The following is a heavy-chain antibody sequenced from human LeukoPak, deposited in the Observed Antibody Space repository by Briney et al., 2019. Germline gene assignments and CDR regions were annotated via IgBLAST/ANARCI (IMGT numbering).Heavy chain of an antibody. J-gene: IGHJ6*02. V-gene: IGHV4-39*07. CDR1: GGSIRSSSYY. CDR2: IYYSGST. Sequence: KASETLSLTCTVSGGSIRSSSYYWGWIRQPPGKGLEWIGSIYYSGSTYYNPSLKSRVIISVDKSKNQFSLKLSSVTAADTAVYYCARDVKEGHYRVVPAVGYYYGMDVWGQGTTVTVSS. D-gene: IGHD2-2*01. CDR3: ARDVKEGHYRVVPAVGYYYGMDV.